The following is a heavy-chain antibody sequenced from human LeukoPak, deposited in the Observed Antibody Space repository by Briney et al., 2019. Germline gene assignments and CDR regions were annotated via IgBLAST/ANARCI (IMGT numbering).Heavy chain of an antibody. V-gene: IGHV1-69*04. CDR2: IIPILGIA. CDR1: GGTFSSYA. D-gene: IGHD3-10*01. J-gene: IGHJ4*02. CDR3: ARDVAYGSGSYYLDY. Sequence: SVTVSCKASGGTFSSYAISWVRQAPGQGLEWMGRIIPILGIANYAQKFQGRVTITADKSTSTAYMELSSLRSEDTAVYYCARDVAYGSGSYYLDYWGQGTLVTVSS.